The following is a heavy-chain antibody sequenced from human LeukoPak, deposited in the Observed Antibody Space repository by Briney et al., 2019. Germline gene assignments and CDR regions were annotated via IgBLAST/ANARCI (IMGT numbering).Heavy chain of an antibody. CDR2: IKQEGSEK. CDR1: GFSFSNYG. J-gene: IGHJ4*02. D-gene: IGHD6-19*01. V-gene: IGHV3-7*05. Sequence: GGSLRLSCGASGFSFSNYGMSWVRQAPGKGLEWVANIKQEGSEKYHADSVKVRFNISRDNAKNSLYLQMNSLRAEDTAVYYCARDRKNGAIAGFYWGQGTLVTVSS. CDR3: ARDRKNGAIAGFY.